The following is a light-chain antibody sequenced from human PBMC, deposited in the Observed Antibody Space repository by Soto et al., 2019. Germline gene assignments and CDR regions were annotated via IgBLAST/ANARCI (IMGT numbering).Light chain of an antibody. J-gene: IGKJ5*01. V-gene: IGKV2-28*01. Sequence: DIVMTQSPLSLPVTPGEPASISCRSTQSLLSSNGYNYVDWYLQKPGQSPQLLIYLGSNRSSGVPDRFSGSGSGTDFTLKISRVEAEDVGVYYCMQALQKITFGQGTRLEIK. CDR2: LGS. CDR3: MQALQKIT. CDR1: QSLLSSNGYNY.